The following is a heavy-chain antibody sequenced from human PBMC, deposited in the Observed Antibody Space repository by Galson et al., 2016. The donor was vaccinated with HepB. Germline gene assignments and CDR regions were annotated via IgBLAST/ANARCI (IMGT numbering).Heavy chain of an antibody. CDR1: GGTFSNYA. CDR2: IIPIFSTT. Sequence: SVKVSCKASGGTFSNYAINWVRQAPGQGLEWMGGIIPIFSTTNYAQKFQDRLTITADGSTSTASMELSSLRSDDTAVYFCARGGVPAALYFYYMDVWGKGTTVTVSS. CDR3: ARGGVPAALYFYYMDV. D-gene: IGHD2-2*01. J-gene: IGHJ6*03. V-gene: IGHV1-69*13.